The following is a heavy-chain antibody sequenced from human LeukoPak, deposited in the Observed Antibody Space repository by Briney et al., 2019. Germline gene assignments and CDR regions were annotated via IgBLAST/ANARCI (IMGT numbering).Heavy chain of an antibody. V-gene: IGHV6-1*01. J-gene: IGHJ3*02. CDR3: AREGRHAFDI. Sequence: SQTLSLTCAISGDSVSNNSATWNWIRQSPSRGLEWLGRTNYRSKWNTDYAVSVKSRTTINPDTSKNQFSLYLNSVTPEDAAVYYCAREGRHAFDIWGQGTMVTVSS. CDR1: GDSVSNNSAT. D-gene: IGHD2-15*01. CDR2: TNYRSKWNT.